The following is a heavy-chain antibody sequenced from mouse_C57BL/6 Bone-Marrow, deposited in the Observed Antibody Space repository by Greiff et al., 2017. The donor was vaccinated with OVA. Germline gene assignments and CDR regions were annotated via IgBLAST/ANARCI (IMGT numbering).Heavy chain of an antibody. Sequence: VQLQQSGAELVRPGASVQLSCTASGFNIKDDYMHWVKQRPEQGLEWIGWIDPENGDTEYASKFQGKATITADTSSNTAYLQLSSLTSEDTAVYYCTTAEGKGAYWGQGTLVTVSA. CDR1: GFNIKDDY. V-gene: IGHV14-4*01. J-gene: IGHJ3*01. CDR2: IDPENGDT. D-gene: IGHD1-3*01. CDR3: TTAEGKGAY.